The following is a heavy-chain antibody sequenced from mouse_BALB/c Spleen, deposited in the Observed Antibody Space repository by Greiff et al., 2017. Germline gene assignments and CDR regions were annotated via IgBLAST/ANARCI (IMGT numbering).Heavy chain of an antibody. Sequence: VQLKESGGGLVKPGGSLKLSCAASGFTFSDYYMYWVRQTPEKRLEWVATISDGGSYTYYPDSVKGRFTISRDNAKNNLYLQMSSLKSEDTAMYYCARRGRYESFAYWGQGTLVTVSA. CDR1: GFTFSDYY. D-gene: IGHD2-14*01. CDR2: ISDGGSYT. CDR3: ARRGRYESFAY. V-gene: IGHV5-4*02. J-gene: IGHJ3*01.